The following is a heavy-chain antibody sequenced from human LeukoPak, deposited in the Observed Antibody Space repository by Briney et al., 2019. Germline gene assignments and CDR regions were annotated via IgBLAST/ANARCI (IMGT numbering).Heavy chain of an antibody. J-gene: IGHJ4*02. CDR1: GFTFSSHW. CDR2: IKQDESEK. V-gene: IGHV3-7*01. CDR3: ARDPAPNSSGWYYYFDY. D-gene: IGHD6-19*01. Sequence: GGSLRLSCAASGFTFSSHWMSWVRQAPGKGLEWVANIKQDESEKYYVDSVKGRFTISRGNAKNSLYLQMNSLRAEDTAVYYCARDPAPNSSGWYYYFDYWGQGTLVTVSS.